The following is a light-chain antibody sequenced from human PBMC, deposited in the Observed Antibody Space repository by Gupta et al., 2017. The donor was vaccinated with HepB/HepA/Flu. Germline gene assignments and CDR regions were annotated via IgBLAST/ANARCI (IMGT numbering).Light chain of an antibody. V-gene: IGKV1-12*01. CDR3: QQAYRFPPT. CDR1: QSIDTW. J-gene: IGKJ5*01. CDR2: AAS. Sequence: DIQVTQSPSSVSASVGDRVTISCRASQSIDTWLAWYQQKPGKAPNLLINAASILQSGVPSRFSGSGSGTDFILTINRLQPEDSATYFCQQAYRFPPTFGQGTRLEIK.